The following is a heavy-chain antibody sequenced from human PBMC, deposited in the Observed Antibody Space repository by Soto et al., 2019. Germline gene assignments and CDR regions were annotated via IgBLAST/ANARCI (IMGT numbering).Heavy chain of an antibody. D-gene: IGHD6-13*01. CDR1: GFTFSSYS. Sequence: EVQLVESGGGLVKPGGSLRLSCAASGFTFSSYSMNWVRQAPGKGLEWVSSISSSSSYIYYADSVKGRFTISRDNAKNSLYLQLNSLRADDTAVYYCARVGVWQQLVTEGSDSWGQGTLVTVSS. CDR2: ISSSSSYI. CDR3: ARVGVWQQLVTEGSDS. J-gene: IGHJ4*02. V-gene: IGHV3-21*01.